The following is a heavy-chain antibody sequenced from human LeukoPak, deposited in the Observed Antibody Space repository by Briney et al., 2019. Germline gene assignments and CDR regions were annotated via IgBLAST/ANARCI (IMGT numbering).Heavy chain of an antibody. V-gene: IGHV3-23*01. CDR2: ISGSGTSP. Sequence: PGGSLRLSCAASGFTFSSYAMTWVRQAPGKGLEWVSTISGSGTSPYYADSVKGRFTISRDNSKNTVYVQMNSLGAEDTAVYYCAKHFSNSLDYWGQGTLVTVSS. CDR3: AKHFSNSLDY. D-gene: IGHD6-13*01. CDR1: GFTFSSYA. J-gene: IGHJ4*02.